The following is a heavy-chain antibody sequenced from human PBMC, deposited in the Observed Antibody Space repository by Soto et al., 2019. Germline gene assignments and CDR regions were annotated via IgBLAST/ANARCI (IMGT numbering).Heavy chain of an antibody. CDR3: ASPRSTSSPPFYS. CDR2: IYYSGST. D-gene: IGHD3-10*01. J-gene: IGHJ4*02. Sequence: PSETLSLTCTVSGGSISSSSYYWGWIRQPPGKGLEWIGSIYYSGSTYYNPSLKSRVTISVDTSKNQFSLKLSSVTAADTAVYYCASPRSTSSPPFYSRAQGTLVTVSA. V-gene: IGHV4-39*01. CDR1: GGSISSSSYY.